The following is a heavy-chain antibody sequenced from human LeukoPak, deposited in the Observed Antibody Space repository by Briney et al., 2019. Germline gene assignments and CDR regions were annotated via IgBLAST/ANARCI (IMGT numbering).Heavy chain of an antibody. Sequence: SETLSLTCTVSGGSISSGGYYWSWIRQPPGKGLEWIGYIYHSGSTYYNPSLKSRVTISVDRSKNQFSLKLSSVTATDTAVYYCARLYSNYVGYRGQGTLVTVSS. CDR1: GGSISSGGYY. J-gene: IGHJ4*02. CDR3: ARLYSNYVGY. V-gene: IGHV4-30-2*01. D-gene: IGHD4-11*01. CDR2: IYHSGST.